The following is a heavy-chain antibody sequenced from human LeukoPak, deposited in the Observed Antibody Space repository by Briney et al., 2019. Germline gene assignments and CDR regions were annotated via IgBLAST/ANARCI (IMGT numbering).Heavy chain of an antibody. Sequence: ASVKVSCKASGYTFTSYGISWVRQAPGQGLEWMGWISGYTGDTKYAQKLQGRVTMTTDTSTSTAYMELRSLRSDDTAVYYCAREYCTNGVCYPGDYWGQGTLVTVSS. J-gene: IGHJ4*02. CDR2: ISGYTGDT. D-gene: IGHD2-8*01. CDR1: GYTFTSYG. V-gene: IGHV1-18*01. CDR3: AREYCTNGVCYPGDY.